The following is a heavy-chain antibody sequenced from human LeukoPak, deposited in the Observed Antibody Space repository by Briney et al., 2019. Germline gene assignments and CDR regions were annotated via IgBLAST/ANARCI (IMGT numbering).Heavy chain of an antibody. CDR2: IYYSGST. V-gene: IGHV4-61*05. CDR1: GGSISSSSYY. D-gene: IGHD3-22*01. J-gene: IGHJ4*02. CDR3: ARHYYDSSAYSPGFDY. Sequence: PSETLSLTCTVSGGSISSSSYYWGWIRQPPGKGLEWIGYIYYSGSTNYNPSLKSRVTISVDTSKNQFSLKLSSVTAADTAVYYCARHYYDSSAYSPGFDYWGQGTLVTVSS.